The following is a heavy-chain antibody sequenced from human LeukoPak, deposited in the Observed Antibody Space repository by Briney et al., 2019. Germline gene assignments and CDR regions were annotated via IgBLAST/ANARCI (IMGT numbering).Heavy chain of an antibody. CDR3: VRDPGMAAAGTSHFDF. J-gene: IGHJ4*01. CDR1: GFTLTVFP. D-gene: IGHD6-13*01. V-gene: IGHV3-30*04. CDR2: ISSDGSIK. Sequence: PGGSLRLSCAASGFTLTVFPVHWVRQAPGHGMEWVAMISSDGSIKYYADSVRGRFTISRDKSKDAVYLETNSLRSDDTAVYYCVRDPGMAAAGTSHFDFWGQGTLLIVSS.